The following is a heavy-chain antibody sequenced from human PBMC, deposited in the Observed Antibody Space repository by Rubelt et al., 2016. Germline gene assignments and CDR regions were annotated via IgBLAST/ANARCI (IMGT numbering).Heavy chain of an antibody. D-gene: IGHD3-22*01. CDR3: ARPEHPDSSGYLGDY. CDR2: ISGPSTFT. V-gene: IGHV3-11*06. Sequence: QVQLVESGGGLVKPGGSLRLSCAASGFTFSDHYMTWIRQAPGKGLEWVSYISGPSTFTDYADSVKGRFTISRDNSKNPLYLQINSLRVEDTAVYYCARPEHPDSSGYLGDYWGQGTLVSVSS. CDR1: GFTFSDHY. J-gene: IGHJ4*02.